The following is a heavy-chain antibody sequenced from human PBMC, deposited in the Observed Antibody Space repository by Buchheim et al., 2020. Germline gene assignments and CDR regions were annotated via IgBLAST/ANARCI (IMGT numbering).Heavy chain of an antibody. V-gene: IGHV5-51*01. D-gene: IGHD6-13*01. CDR1: GYSFTSHW. J-gene: IGHJ4*02. CDR3: ARPNSAAGSYFDY. Sequence: EVQLVQSGAEVRKPGESLKISCKGSGYSFTSHWIGWVRQMPGKGPEWMGIIFPADSATRYSPSFQGRITISADMSITPAYPHWSSLEASDTAIYYCARPNSAAGSYFDYWGQGTL. CDR2: IFPADSAT.